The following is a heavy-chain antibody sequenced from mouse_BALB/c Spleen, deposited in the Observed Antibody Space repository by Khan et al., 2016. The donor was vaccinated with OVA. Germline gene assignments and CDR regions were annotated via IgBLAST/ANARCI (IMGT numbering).Heavy chain of an antibody. D-gene: IGHD1-1*01. V-gene: IGHV1S127*01. J-gene: IGHJ3*01. Sequence: VQLQESGPELVRPGASVKMSCKATGYTFSNYWMHWVKQRPGQGLEWIGIIDPSNGETRLNQKFKDKATLTVDNSSNTAYMQLSSLTSEDSAVYYCARHGCGGFSYWGQGTMVTVSA. CDR1: GYTFSNYW. CDR3: ARHGCGGFSY. CDR2: IDPSNGET.